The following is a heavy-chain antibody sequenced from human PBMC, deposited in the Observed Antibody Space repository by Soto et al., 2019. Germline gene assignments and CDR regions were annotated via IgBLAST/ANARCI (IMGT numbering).Heavy chain of an antibody. CDR1: GYSFTSYL. J-gene: IGHJ6*02. CDR3: ARRGAAGYYYYGMSV. V-gene: IGHV5-51*01. CDR2: IYPGDSDT. Sequence: PGDSLKISWKGSGYSFTSYLIGWVRQMPGKGLEWMGIIYPGDSDTRYSPSFQGQVTISADKSISTAYLQWSSLKASDTAMYYCARRGAAGYYYYGMSVWGQGTTVTVSS. D-gene: IGHD6-13*01.